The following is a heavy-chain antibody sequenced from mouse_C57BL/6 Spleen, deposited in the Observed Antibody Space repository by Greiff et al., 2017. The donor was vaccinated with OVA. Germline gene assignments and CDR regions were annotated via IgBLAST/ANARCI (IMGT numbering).Heavy chain of an antibody. CDR1: GYAFSSYW. Sequence: QVQLQQSGAELVKPGASVKISCKASGYAFSSYWMNWVKQRPGKGLEWIGQIYPGDGDTNYNGKFKGKATLTADKSSSTAYMQLSSLTSEDSAVYFCARGYYGSSYHFDVWGTGTTVTVSS. J-gene: IGHJ1*03. CDR2: IYPGDGDT. CDR3: ARGYYGSSYHFDV. D-gene: IGHD1-1*01. V-gene: IGHV1-80*01.